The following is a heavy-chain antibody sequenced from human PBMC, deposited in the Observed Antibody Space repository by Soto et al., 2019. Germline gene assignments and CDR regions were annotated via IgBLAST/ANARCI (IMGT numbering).Heavy chain of an antibody. D-gene: IGHD2-15*01. CDR2: ISSSGSYI. CDR3: ARVGCSGGSCFFDY. Sequence: GGSLRLSCAASGFTFSSYSMNWVRQAPGKGLEWVSSISSSGSYIYYADSVKGRFTISRDNAKNSLYLQMNSLRAEDTAVYYCARVGCSGGSCFFDYWGQGTLVTVSS. J-gene: IGHJ4*02. CDR1: GFTFSSYS. V-gene: IGHV3-21*01.